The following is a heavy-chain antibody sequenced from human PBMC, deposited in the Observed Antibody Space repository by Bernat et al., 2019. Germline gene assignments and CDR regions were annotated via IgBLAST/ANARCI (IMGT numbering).Heavy chain of an antibody. J-gene: IGHJ6*02. CDR3: ARPYYYDSSGYLGYYYGMDV. V-gene: IGHV4-39*01. CDR1: GGSISSSSYY. D-gene: IGHD3-22*01. CDR2: ISYSGST. Sequence: QLQLQESGPGLVKPSETLSLTCTVSGGSISSSSYYWGWIRQPPGKGLEWIGSISYSGSTYYNPSLKSRVTISVDTSKTQFSLKLSSVTAADTAVYYCARPYYYDSSGYLGYYYGMDVWGQGTTVTVSS.